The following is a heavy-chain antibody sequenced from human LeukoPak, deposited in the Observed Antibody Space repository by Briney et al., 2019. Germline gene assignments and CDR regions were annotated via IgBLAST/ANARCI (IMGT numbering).Heavy chain of an antibody. CDR1: GFTFSSYA. J-gene: IGHJ4*02. Sequence: GGSLRLSCSASGFTFSSYAMHWVRQAPGKGLEYVSAISSNGGSTYYADSVKDRFTISRDNSKNTLYLQMSSLRAEDTAVYYCVKTTRSGWYNLFFDYWGQGTLVTVSS. CDR3: VKTTRSGWYNLFFDY. CDR2: ISSNGGST. D-gene: IGHD6-19*01. V-gene: IGHV3-64D*06.